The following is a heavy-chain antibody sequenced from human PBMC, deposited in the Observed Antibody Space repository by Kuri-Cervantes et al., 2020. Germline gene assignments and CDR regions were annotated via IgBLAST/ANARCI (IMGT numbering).Heavy chain of an antibody. CDR3: AREGYYGSGSSYYYYYMDV. D-gene: IGHD3-10*01. V-gene: IGHV1-18*01. J-gene: IGHJ6*03. CDR1: GGTFSSYA. CDR2: ISAYNGDT. Sequence: ASVKVSCKASGGTFSSYAISWVRQAPGQGLEWMGWISAYNGDTNYAQKLQGRVTMTTDTSTSTAYMELRSLRSDDTAVYYCAREGYYGSGSSYYYYYMDVWGTGTTVTVSS.